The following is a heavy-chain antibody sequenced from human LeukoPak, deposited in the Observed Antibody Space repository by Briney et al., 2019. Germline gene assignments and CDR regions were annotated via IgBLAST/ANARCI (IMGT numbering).Heavy chain of an antibody. CDR3: ARGSSRAFDY. CDR1: GFTFSTDV. J-gene: IGHJ4*02. Sequence: GGSLRLSCAASGFTFSTDVMSWVRQAPGKGLECVSAISGSGGNTYYADSVKGRFTISRDNSKNTLYLQMNSLRAEDTAVYFCARGSSRAFDYWGQGTLVTVSS. V-gene: IGHV3-23*01. D-gene: IGHD2-2*01. CDR2: ISGSGGNT.